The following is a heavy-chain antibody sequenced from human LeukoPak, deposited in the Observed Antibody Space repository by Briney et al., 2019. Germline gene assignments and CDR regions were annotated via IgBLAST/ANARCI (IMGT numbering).Heavy chain of an antibody. Sequence: GGSLRLSCAASGFTFSDYYMSWIRQAPGKGLEWVSYISSSGSTIYYADSVKGRFTISRDNAKNSLYLQMNSLRAEDTAVYYCAREFSLGGYYYYGMDVWGQGTTVTVSS. D-gene: IGHD3-16*01. V-gene: IGHV3-11*01. CDR1: GFTFSDYY. CDR3: AREFSLGGYYYYGMDV. CDR2: ISSSGSTI. J-gene: IGHJ6*02.